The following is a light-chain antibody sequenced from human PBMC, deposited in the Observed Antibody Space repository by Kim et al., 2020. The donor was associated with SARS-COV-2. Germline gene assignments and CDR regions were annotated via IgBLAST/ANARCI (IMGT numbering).Light chain of an antibody. J-gene: IGKJ4*01. CDR3: QQYVSAVG. CDR2: DAS. CDR1: QDNTKC. Sequence: RSSSIDDRVRMTGQARQDNTKCVHWYQQKAGKAPKVLVYDASNLETGVPARFSGSGAGTLFTFTLSCLQPEDVATYYCQQYVSAVGFGGGNKLEI. V-gene: IGKV1-33*01.